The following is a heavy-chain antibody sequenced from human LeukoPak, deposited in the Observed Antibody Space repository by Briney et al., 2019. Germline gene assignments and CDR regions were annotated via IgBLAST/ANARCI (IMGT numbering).Heavy chain of an antibody. Sequence: PGGSLRLSWAASGFTFSSYGMHWVRQAPGKGLEWVAFIRYDGSNKYYADSVKGRFTISRDNSMNTLYLQMNSLRAEDTAVYYCVKDPNYDYVWGSYRYTPGYWGQETLVAVSS. V-gene: IGHV3-30*02. J-gene: IGHJ4*02. CDR1: GFTFSSYG. CDR2: IRYDGSNK. D-gene: IGHD3-16*02. CDR3: VKDPNYDYVWGSYRYTPGY.